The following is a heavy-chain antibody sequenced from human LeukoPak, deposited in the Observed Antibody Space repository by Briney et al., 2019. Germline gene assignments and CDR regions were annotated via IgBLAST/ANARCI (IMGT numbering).Heavy chain of an antibody. V-gene: IGHV1-18*01. CDR1: GYTFTSYV. Sequence: ASVKVSCKASGYTFTSYVITWVRQAPGQGLEWMGWINVHNGDTNYAQKFQGRVTMTTDTSTGTAYMELRSLRSDDTAVYYCARGGYCSGGSCYRHFDYWGQGTLVTVSS. CDR2: INVHNGDT. CDR3: ARGGYCSGGSCYRHFDY. D-gene: IGHD2-15*01. J-gene: IGHJ4*02.